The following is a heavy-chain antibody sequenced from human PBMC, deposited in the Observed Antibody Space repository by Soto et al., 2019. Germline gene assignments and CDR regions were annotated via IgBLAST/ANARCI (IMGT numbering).Heavy chain of an antibody. D-gene: IGHD3-10*01. J-gene: IGHJ6*02. V-gene: IGHV4-59*08. CDR3: ATTTDALWFGEFYYYYYGMDV. CDR2: IYYSGST. Sequence: SETLSLTCTVSGGSISSYYWSWIRQPPGKGLEWIGYIYYSGSTNYNPSLKSRVTISVDTSKNQFSLKLSSVTAADTAVYYCATTTDALWFGEFYYYYYGMDVWGQGTTVTVSS. CDR1: GGSISSYY.